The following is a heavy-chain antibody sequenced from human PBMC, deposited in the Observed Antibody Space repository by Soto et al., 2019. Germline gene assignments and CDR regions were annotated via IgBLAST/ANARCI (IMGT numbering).Heavy chain of an antibody. D-gene: IGHD2-2*01. J-gene: IGHJ6*02. CDR3: AVGPSAAAWYSHGMDV. CDR2: IFPVFGTA. Sequence: QVQLVQSGAELKKPGSLVRVSCKASGDTFSRYSISWVRQAPGQGLEWMGGIFPVFGTATYAQKFQGRVLIIADESTTTAYLELTSLTSEDSAVYYCAVGPSAAAWYSHGMDVWGQGTTLTVSS. CDR1: GDTFSRYS. V-gene: IGHV1-69*12.